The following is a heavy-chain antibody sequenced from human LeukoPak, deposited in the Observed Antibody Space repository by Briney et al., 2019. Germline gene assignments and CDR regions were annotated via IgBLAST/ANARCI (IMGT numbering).Heavy chain of an antibody. D-gene: IGHD6-13*01. CDR2: ISSSSSYI. J-gene: IGHJ4*02. Sequence: PGGSLRLSCAASGFTFSSYSMNWVRQAPGKGLEWVSSISSSSSYIYYADSVKGRFTISRDNAKNSLYLQMNSLRAEDTAVYYCAKDGSSSFSDYWGQGTLVTVSS. V-gene: IGHV3-21*01. CDR3: AKDGSSSFSDY. CDR1: GFTFSSYS.